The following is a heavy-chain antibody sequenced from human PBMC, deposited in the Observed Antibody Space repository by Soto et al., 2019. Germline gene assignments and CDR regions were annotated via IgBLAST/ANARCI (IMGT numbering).Heavy chain of an antibody. V-gene: IGHV1-69*13. D-gene: IGHD6-6*01. CDR2: IIPIFGTA. J-gene: IGHJ6*02. Sequence: SVKVSCKASGGTFSSYAISWVRQAPGQGLEWMGGIIPIFGTANYAQKFQGRVTITADESTSTAYMELSSLRSEDTAVYYCARDRLREDPSYYYYGMDVWGQGTTVTVSS. CDR3: ARDRLREDPSYYYYGMDV. CDR1: GGTFSSYA.